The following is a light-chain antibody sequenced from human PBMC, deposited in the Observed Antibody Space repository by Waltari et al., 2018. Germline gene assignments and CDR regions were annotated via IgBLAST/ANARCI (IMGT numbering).Light chain of an antibody. V-gene: IGLV1-44*01. CDR2: RND. J-gene: IGLJ3*02. CDR3: ASWDDSLNGHWV. CDR1: SSNLGNNV. Sequence: QSVLTQPPSASGTPGQRVTISCSGTSSNLGNNVVNWYQQVPGTAPKLLIYRNDPRPAGGPDRFSASKSGTSASLAISGLQSEDEAEYYCASWDDSLNGHWVFGGGTMVTVL.